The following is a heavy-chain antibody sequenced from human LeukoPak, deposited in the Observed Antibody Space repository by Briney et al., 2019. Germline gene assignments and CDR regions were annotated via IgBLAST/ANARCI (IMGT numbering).Heavy chain of an antibody. J-gene: IGHJ4*02. CDR2: INHSGST. CDR1: GGSFSGYY. Sequence: PSETLSLTCAVYGGSFSGYYWSWIRQPPGKGLEWIGEINHSGSTNYNPSLKSRVTISVDTSKNQFSLKLSSVTAADTAVYYCARGDSYFDYWGQGTLVTVSS. V-gene: IGHV4-34*01. CDR3: ARGDSYFDY.